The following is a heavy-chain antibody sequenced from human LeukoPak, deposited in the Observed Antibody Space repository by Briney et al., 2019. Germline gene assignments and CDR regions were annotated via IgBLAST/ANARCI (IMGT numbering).Heavy chain of an antibody. D-gene: IGHD2-2*01. V-gene: IGHV1-69*06. CDR2: IMPMFGKA. CDR3: AGGRTDIVVVPATLRNYYFDY. CDR1: GYTFTSYG. J-gene: IGHJ4*02. Sequence: SVKVSCKASGYTFTSYGISWVRQAPGQGLEWMGGIMPMFGKANYAQKFQGRVTTTADKATSTAYMELSSLRSEDTAVYYCAGGRTDIVVVPATLRNYYFDYWGQGTLVTVSS.